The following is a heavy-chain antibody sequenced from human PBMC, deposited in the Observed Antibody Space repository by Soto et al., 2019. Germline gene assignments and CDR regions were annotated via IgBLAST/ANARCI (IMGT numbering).Heavy chain of an antibody. D-gene: IGHD1-26*01. Sequence: GRSLRLSCAASGFTFSSYWMSWVRQAPGKGLEWVANIKQDGSEKYYVDSVKGRFTISRDNAKNSLYLQMNSLRAEDTAVYFCARPYSGSYSFDYWGQGTLVTVSS. J-gene: IGHJ4*02. CDR3: ARPYSGSYSFDY. CDR2: IKQDGSEK. V-gene: IGHV3-7*01. CDR1: GFTFSSYW.